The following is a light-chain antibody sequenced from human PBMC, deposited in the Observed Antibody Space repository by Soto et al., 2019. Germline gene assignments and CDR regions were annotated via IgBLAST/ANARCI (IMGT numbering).Light chain of an antibody. Sequence: QSVLTQPPSRSGAPGQTVTISCSGSGSNIGSNFVYWYRQFPGTAPKLLIYRNDQRPSGVPDRFSGSKSGTSASLAISDLRSEDEADYHCSAWDGSLSGVVFGGGTNLPVL. CDR3: SAWDGSLSGVV. V-gene: IGLV1-47*01. CDR2: RND. CDR1: GSNIGSNF. J-gene: IGLJ2*01.